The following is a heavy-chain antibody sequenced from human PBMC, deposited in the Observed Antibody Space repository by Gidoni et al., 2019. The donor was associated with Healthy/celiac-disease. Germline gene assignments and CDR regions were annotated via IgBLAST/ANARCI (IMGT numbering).Heavy chain of an antibody. V-gene: IGHV3-30*03. CDR1: GFIFRSSG. D-gene: IGHD1-26*01. Sequence: QVQLVESGGGVVQPGRSLRLSCAASGFIFRSSGMHWVRQAPGKGLEWMAVISYDGSNKYYADSVKGRFTISRDNSKNTLYLQMNSLRAEDTAVYYCASTQEGRYWGQGTLVTVSS. CDR3: ASTQEGRY. J-gene: IGHJ4*02. CDR2: ISYDGSNK.